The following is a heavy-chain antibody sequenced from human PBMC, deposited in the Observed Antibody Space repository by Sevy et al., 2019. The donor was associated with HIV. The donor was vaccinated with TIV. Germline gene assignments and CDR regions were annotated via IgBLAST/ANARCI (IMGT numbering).Heavy chain of an antibody. CDR1: GYTFTAYH. Sequence: ASVKVSCKTSGYTFTAYHMHWMRQAPRQGLEWMGWVYPNSGDTEYAQKFQGRVTMTTDTSINTVYMELSGLRSDDTAMYYCSRETWYFANWGQGTLVTVSS. V-gene: IGHV1-2*02. J-gene: IGHJ4*02. D-gene: IGHD6-13*01. CDR2: VYPNSGDT. CDR3: SRETWYFAN.